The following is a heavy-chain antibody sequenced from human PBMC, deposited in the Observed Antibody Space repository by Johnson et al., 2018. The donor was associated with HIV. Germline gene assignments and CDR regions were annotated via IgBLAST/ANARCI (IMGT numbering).Heavy chain of an antibody. CDR1: GFTLSSYG. J-gene: IGHJ3*02. CDR2: IRYDGSNK. CDR3: ARASDAFDI. Sequence: QVQLVESGGGVVQPGGSLRLSCAASGFTLSSYGMHWVRQSPGKGLEWVAFIRYDGSNKHYADSVKGRFTISRDNSKNTLYLQMNSLRAEYTAVYYCARASDAFDIWGQGTMVTVSS. V-gene: IGHV3-30*02.